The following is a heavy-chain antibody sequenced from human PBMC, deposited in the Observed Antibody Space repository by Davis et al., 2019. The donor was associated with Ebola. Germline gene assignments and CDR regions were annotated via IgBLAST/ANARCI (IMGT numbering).Heavy chain of an antibody. J-gene: IGHJ6*04. CDR3: ARGEIVVVSAASIHLLRYHAMDV. CDR2: KEYRGRG. V-gene: IGHV4-61*08. D-gene: IGHD2-2*01. Sequence: MPSETLSLTCTVSGGSIRTGGYYWSWIRPHPGKFLEWNGEKEYRGRGNYNPSLKSRVTISVDTSKNQFSLKLISVTAADTAVYYCARGEIVVVSAASIHLLRYHAMDVWGKGTTVTVSS. CDR1: GGSIRTGGYY.